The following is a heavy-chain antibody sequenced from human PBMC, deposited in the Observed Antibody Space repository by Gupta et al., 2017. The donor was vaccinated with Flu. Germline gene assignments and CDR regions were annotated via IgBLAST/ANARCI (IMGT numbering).Heavy chain of an antibody. CDR3: ARGGGIAARPGGSLDY. J-gene: IGHJ4*02. CDR1: GFTFSSYG. CDR2: IWYDGSNK. Sequence: QVQLVESGGGVVQPGRSLRLSCAASGFTFSSYGTHWVRQAPGKGLEWVAVIWYDGSNKYYADSVKGRFTISRDNSKNTLYLQMNSLRAEDTAVYYCARGGGIAARPGGSLDYWGQGTLVTVSS. D-gene: IGHD6-6*01. V-gene: IGHV3-33*01.